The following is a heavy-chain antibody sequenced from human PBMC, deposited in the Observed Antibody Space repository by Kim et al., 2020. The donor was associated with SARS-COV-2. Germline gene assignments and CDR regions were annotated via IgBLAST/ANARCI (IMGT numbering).Heavy chain of an antibody. CDR2: IYHSGST. CDR3: ARGYSSGWYGTRHYGMDV. CDR1: GGSISSSNW. D-gene: IGHD6-19*01. J-gene: IGHJ6*02. V-gene: IGHV4-4*02. Sequence: SETLSLICAVSGGSISSSNWWSWVRQPPGKGLEWIGEIYHSGSTNYNPSLKSRVTISVDKSKNQFSLKLSSVTAADTAVYYCARGYSSGWYGTRHYGMDVWGQGTTVTVSS.